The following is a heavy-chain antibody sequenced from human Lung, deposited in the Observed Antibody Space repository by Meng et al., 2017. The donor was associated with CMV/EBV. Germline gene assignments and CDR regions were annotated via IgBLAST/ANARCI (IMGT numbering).Heavy chain of an antibody. Sequence: GESLKISCKGSGYSFTNYWIGWVRQMPGKGLEWMGIIYPDDSETIYSPSFQGRVTISADKSLSTAYLQWSSLKASDTAMYYCARSGVQGTAMIPCDYWGLETXVTVYS. CDR1: GYSFTNYW. D-gene: IGHD5-18*01. CDR3: ARSGVQGTAMIPCDY. J-gene: IGHJ4*02. V-gene: IGHV5-51*01. CDR2: IYPDDSET.